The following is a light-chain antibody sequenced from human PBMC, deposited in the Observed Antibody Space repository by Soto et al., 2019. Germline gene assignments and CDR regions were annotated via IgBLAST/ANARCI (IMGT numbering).Light chain of an antibody. CDR2: FGS. Sequence: DIVMSQSPDSLAVSLGERATMNCKCSRSVLYKTNNKNHLAWYVQKPGQSPQLLIYFGSNRAPGVPDRFSGSGSGTDFTLKINRVEAEDVGTYYCMQALQSLTFGQGTRLEIK. J-gene: IGKJ5*01. V-gene: IGKV2-28*01. CDR1: RSVLYKTNNKNH. CDR3: MQALQSLT.